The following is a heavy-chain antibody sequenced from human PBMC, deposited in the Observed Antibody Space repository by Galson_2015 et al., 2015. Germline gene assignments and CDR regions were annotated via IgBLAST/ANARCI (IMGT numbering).Heavy chain of an antibody. CDR2: MYYSGST. Sequence: ETLSLTCTVSGGSISSSPYYWGWIRQPPGKGLEWIGSMYYSGSTYYNPSLKSRVTISVDTSKNQFSLKLSSVTAADTAVYYCARQRRDITGTTSYFDYWGQGTLVTVSS. CDR3: ARQRRDITGTTSYFDY. CDR1: GGSISSSPYY. J-gene: IGHJ4*02. D-gene: IGHD1-7*01. V-gene: IGHV4-39*01.